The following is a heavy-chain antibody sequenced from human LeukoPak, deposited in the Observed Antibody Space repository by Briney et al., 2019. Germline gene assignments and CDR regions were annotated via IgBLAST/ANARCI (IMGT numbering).Heavy chain of an antibody. CDR1: GYTFSNYF. CDR2: INPSGGST. CDR3: ARGIEAGYDY. J-gene: IGHJ4*02. D-gene: IGHD5-12*01. V-gene: IGHV1-46*01. Sequence: ASVKVSCKASGYTFSNYFMHWVRQAPGQGLEWMGIINPSGGSTSYAQKFQGRVTMTRDTSISTAYMELSSLGSEDTAVYFCARGIEAGYDYWGQGTLVTVSS.